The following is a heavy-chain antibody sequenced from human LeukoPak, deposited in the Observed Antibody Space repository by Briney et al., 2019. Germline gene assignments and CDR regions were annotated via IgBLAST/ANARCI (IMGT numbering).Heavy chain of an antibody. Sequence: GGSLRLSCAASGFTFSSYAMSWVRQAPGKGLEWVSAISGSGGSTYYADSVKGRFTISRDNSKNTLYLQMNSLRAEDTAVYYCARDHWKDRGDYYNGMDVWGQGTTVTVSS. D-gene: IGHD1-1*01. V-gene: IGHV3-23*01. CDR2: ISGSGGST. CDR3: ARDHWKDRGDYYNGMDV. CDR1: GFTFSSYA. J-gene: IGHJ6*02.